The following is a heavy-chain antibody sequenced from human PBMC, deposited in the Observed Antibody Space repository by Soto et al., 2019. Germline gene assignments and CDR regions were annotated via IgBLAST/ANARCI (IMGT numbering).Heavy chain of an antibody. CDR1: GFTFSSYE. Sequence: TGGSLRLSCAASGFTFSSYEMNWVRQAPGKGLEWVSYISSSGSTIYYADSVKGRFTISRDNAKNSLYLQMNSLRAEDTAVYYCARETITGTTMWFDPWGQGTLVTVSS. CDR2: ISSSGSTI. CDR3: ARETITGTTMWFDP. V-gene: IGHV3-48*03. D-gene: IGHD1-7*01. J-gene: IGHJ5*02.